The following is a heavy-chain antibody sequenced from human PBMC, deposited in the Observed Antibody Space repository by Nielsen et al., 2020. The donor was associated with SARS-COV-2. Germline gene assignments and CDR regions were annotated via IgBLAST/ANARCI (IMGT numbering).Heavy chain of an antibody. Sequence: SVKVSCKASGGTFSSYAISWVRQAPGQGLEWMGGIIPIFGTANYAQKFQGRVTITADESTSTAYMELSRLGSDDTAVYYCYSYGYDRTFDYWGQGTLVTVSS. CDR2: IIPIFGTA. J-gene: IGHJ4*02. CDR3: YSYGYDRTFDY. D-gene: IGHD5-18*01. V-gene: IGHV1-69*13. CDR1: GGTFSSYA.